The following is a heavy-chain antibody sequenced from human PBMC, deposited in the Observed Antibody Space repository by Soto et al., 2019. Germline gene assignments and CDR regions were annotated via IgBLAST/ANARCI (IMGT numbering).Heavy chain of an antibody. CDR2: ISGSGGST. D-gene: IGHD3-3*01. CDR3: AKDSSRLRFLEWLTFDY. Sequence: GSLRLSCAASGFTFSSYAMSWVRQAPGKGLEWVSAISGSGGSTYYADSVKGRFTISRDNSKNTLYLQMNSLRAEDTAVYYCAKDSSRLRFLEWLTFDYWGQGTLVTVSS. V-gene: IGHV3-23*01. CDR1: GFTFSSYA. J-gene: IGHJ4*02.